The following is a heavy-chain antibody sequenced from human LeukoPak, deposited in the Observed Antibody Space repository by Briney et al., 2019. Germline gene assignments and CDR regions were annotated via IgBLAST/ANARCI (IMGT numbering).Heavy chain of an antibody. CDR3: AKYARIAVAGTDYFDY. D-gene: IGHD6-19*01. CDR1: GFTFSSYA. CDR2: ISGSGGST. Sequence: PGGSLRLSCAASGFTFSSYAMSWVRQAPGKGLEWVSAISGSGGSTCYADSVKGRFTISRDNSKNTLYLQMHSLRAEDTAVYYCAKYARIAVAGTDYFDYWGQGTLVTVSS. V-gene: IGHV3-23*01. J-gene: IGHJ4*02.